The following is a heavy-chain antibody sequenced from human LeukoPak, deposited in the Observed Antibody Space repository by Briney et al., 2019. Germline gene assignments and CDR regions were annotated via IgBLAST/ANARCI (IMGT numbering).Heavy chain of an antibody. CDR1: GGSISSYY. CDR3: ARRGSRRSGHWFDP. V-gene: IGHV4-4*07. Sequence: SETLSLTCTVSGGSISSYYWSWIRQPAGKGLEWIGRIYTSGSTNYNPSLKSRVTISVDTSKNQFSLKLSSVTAADTAVYYCARRGSRRSGHWFDPWGQGTLVTVSS. CDR2: IYTSGST. J-gene: IGHJ5*02. D-gene: IGHD2-15*01.